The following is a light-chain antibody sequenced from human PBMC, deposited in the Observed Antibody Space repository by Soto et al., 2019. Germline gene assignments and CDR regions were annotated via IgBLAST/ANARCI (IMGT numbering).Light chain of an antibody. CDR1: NNVVGGYIY. CDR3: FSYAGSYTYV. CDR2: DVS. V-gene: IGLV2-11*01. J-gene: IGLJ1*01. Sequence: QSVLNQPPSVSGSSGQSITLSRPGTNNVVGGYIYVSWYQQQQGKAPKLMMYDVSKRPSGVPDRFSGSKSGNTASLTISGLQAEDEADYYCFSYAGSYTYVFGIGTKVTVL.